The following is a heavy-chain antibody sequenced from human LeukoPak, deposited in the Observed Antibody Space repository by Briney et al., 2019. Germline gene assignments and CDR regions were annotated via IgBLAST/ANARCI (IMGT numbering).Heavy chain of an antibody. V-gene: IGHV3-30*14. CDR1: GFTFSSYA. CDR2: ISYDGSNK. D-gene: IGHD4-23*01. J-gene: IGHJ4*02. CDR3: ARVPGDYGGNSHFDY. Sequence: GGSLRLSCAASGFTFSSYAMYWVRQAPGKGLEWVAVISYDGSNKYYADSVKGRFTISRDNSKNTLYLQTNSLRAEDTAVYYCARVPGDYGGNSHFDYWGQGTLVTVSS.